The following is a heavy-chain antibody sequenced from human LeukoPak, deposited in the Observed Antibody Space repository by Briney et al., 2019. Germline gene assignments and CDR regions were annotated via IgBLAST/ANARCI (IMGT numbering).Heavy chain of an antibody. CDR1: GFSFSSYA. V-gene: IGHV3-23*01. D-gene: IGHD3-10*01. Sequence: PGGSLRLSCAASGFSFSSYAMSWVRQAPGKGLEWVSGINGRGDSTVYADSVKGRFTISRDNSKNTLYLQMNSLRAEDTAVYYCARSPYYYYYGMDVWGQGTTVTVSS. J-gene: IGHJ6*02. CDR2: INGRGDST. CDR3: ARSPYYYYYGMDV.